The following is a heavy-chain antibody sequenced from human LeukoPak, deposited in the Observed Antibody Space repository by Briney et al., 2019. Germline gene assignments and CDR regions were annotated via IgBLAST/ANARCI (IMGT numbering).Heavy chain of an antibody. CDR3: AKSIPNWGNWYFDL. V-gene: IGHV3-23*01. Sequence: GGSLRLSCAASGFTFSSYTMSWVRQAPGKGLEWVSTISGTGGSTYYADSVKGRFTISRDNSKNTLYLQMNSLRAEDTAVYYCAKSIPNWGNWYFDLWGRGTLVTVSS. J-gene: IGHJ2*01. D-gene: IGHD7-27*01. CDR2: ISGTGGST. CDR1: GFTFSSYT.